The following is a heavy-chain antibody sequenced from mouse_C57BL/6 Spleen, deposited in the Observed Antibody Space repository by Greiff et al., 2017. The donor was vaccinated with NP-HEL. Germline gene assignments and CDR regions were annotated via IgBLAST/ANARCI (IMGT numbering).Heavy chain of an antibody. Sequence: EVQGVESGAELVRPGASVKLSCTASGFNITDDYMHWVKQRPEQGLEWIGWIDPENGDTEYASKFQGKATITADTSSNTAYLQLSSLTSEDTAVYYCTTGGDYDDFAYWGQGTLVTVSA. J-gene: IGHJ3*01. CDR1: GFNITDDY. V-gene: IGHV14-4*01. CDR2: IDPENGDT. CDR3: TTGGDYDDFAY. D-gene: IGHD2-4*01.